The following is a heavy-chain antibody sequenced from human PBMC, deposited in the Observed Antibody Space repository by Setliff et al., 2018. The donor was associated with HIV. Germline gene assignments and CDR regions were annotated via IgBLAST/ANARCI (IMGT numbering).Heavy chain of an antibody. V-gene: IGHV4-39*01. CDR1: GGSISSTIYH. J-gene: IGHJ6*02. Sequence: PSETLSLTCTVSGGSISSTIYHWVWIRQPPGKGLKWIGSIHSSGITYYKPSLKSRLTISLDTSKNQFSLKLSSVTAADTAVYYCATHASTVQDAMDVWGQGTTVTVSS. CDR2: IHSSGIT. D-gene: IGHD4-4*01. CDR3: ATHASTVQDAMDV.